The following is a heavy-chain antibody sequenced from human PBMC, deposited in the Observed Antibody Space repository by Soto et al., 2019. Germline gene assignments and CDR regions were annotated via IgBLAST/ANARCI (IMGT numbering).Heavy chain of an antibody. J-gene: IGHJ3*02. CDR3: ARDGGYCSGGSCYGNAFDI. D-gene: IGHD2-15*01. CDR1: GFTFSSYS. V-gene: IGHV3-21*01. Sequence: GGSLRLSCAASGFTFSSYSMNWVRQAPGKGLEWVSSISSSSSYIYYADSVKGRFTISRDNAKNSLYLQMNSLRAEDTAVYYCARDGGYCSGGSCYGNAFDIWGQGTMVTVSS. CDR2: ISSSSSYI.